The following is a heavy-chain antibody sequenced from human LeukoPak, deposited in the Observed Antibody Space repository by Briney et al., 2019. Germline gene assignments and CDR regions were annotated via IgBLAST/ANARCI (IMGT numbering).Heavy chain of an antibody. J-gene: IGHJ5*01. Sequence: GGSLRLSCIASGFTLSRYIMNWVRQAPGKGLEWVASISNDSRYIYYSDSMKGRFTISRDNAENTVYLQTNSLRVEDTAMYYCASLSGVWDTGDKKWFDPWGQGTLVTVSS. CDR1: GFTLSRYI. CDR3: ASLSGVWDTGDKKWFDP. D-gene: IGHD2-8*02. CDR2: ISNDSRYI. V-gene: IGHV3-21*01.